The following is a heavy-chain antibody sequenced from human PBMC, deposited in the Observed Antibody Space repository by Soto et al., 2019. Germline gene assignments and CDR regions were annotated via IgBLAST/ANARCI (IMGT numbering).Heavy chain of an antibody. CDR3: AKATGELSQAIDY. CDR1: GLTFSNYA. CDR2: VRGSGADT. J-gene: IGHJ4*02. D-gene: IGHD3-16*02. Sequence: EVQLLESGGGLVQPGGSLRLSCVGSGLTFSNYAMIWVRQAPGQGLEWVSAVRGSGADTYYPDSVKGRFTICRDNSKNTLYLQMNSLRAEDTATYYCAKATGELSQAIDYWGQGTLVTVSS. V-gene: IGHV3-23*01.